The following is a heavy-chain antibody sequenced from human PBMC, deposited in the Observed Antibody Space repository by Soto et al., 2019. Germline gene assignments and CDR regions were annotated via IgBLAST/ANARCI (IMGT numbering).Heavy chain of an antibody. J-gene: IGHJ4*02. CDR1: GFTFSSYS. CDR3: AREGYDFWSGYYGFDY. V-gene: IGHV3-21*01. D-gene: IGHD3-3*01. CDR2: ISSSSSYI. Sequence: EVQLVESGGGLVKPGGSLRLSCAASGFTFSSYSMNWVRQAPGKGLEWVSSISSSSSYIYYADSVKGRFTISRDNAKNSLYLQMNNLRAEDTAVYYCAREGYDFWSGYYGFDYWGQGTLVTVSS.